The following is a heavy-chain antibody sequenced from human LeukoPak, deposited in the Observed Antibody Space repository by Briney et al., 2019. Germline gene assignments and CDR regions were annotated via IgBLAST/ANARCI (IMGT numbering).Heavy chain of an antibody. CDR2: INHSGST. Sequence: SETLSLTCAVYGGSFSGYYWSWIRQPPGKGLEWIGEINHSGSTNYNPSLKSRVTISVDTSKTQFFLKLNSVTAADTAVYYCARDTIGIGLRLGEYTDYWGQGTLVTVSS. D-gene: IGHD3-16*01. V-gene: IGHV4-34*01. J-gene: IGHJ4*02. CDR3: ARDTIGIGLRLGEYTDY. CDR1: GGSFSGYY.